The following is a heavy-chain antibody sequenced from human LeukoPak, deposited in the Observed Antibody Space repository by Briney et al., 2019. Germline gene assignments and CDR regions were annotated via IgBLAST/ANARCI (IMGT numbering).Heavy chain of an antibody. CDR1: GGSLADYY. J-gene: IGHJ2*01. Sequence: SGTLSLPFAVSGGSLADYYWAWIRQPPGKGLEWIGEINHSGSNNYTPSLKSRVTISLDTPNNQFFLKLNSLTAADTAVYYCAREDWYFDLGARGPRVPVSS. CDR2: INHSGSN. V-gene: IGHV4-34*01. CDR3: AREDWYFDL.